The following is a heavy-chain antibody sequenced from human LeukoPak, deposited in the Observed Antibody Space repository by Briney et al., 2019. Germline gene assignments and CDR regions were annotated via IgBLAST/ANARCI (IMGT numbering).Heavy chain of an antibody. Sequence: PGGSLRLSCAASGFTFSSYWMHWVRQAPGKGLVWVSRINSDGSSTSYADSVKGRFTISRDNSKNTLYLQMNSLRAEDTAVYYCAKGPGWQWLVYFDYWGQGTLVTVSS. D-gene: IGHD6-19*01. J-gene: IGHJ4*02. CDR2: INSDGSST. CDR3: AKGPGWQWLVYFDY. V-gene: IGHV3-74*01. CDR1: GFTFSSYW.